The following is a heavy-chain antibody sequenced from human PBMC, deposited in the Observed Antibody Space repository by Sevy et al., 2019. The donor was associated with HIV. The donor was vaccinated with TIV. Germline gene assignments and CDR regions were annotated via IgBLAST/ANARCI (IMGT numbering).Heavy chain of an antibody. J-gene: IGHJ4*02. Sequence: GGSLRLSCAASGFTFSSYEMNWVRQAPGKGLEWISYISNSGTAMYSSDSVRGRFTISRDNARRSLYLQMNSLRAEDTAVYYCARDLPPSATTVPHFDCWGQGTLVTVSS. CDR2: ISNSGTAM. CDR1: GFTFSSYE. CDR3: ARDLPPSATTVPHFDC. V-gene: IGHV3-48*03. D-gene: IGHD4-17*01.